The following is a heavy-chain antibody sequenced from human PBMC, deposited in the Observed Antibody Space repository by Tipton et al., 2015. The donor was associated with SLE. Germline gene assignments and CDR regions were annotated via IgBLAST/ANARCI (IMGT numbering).Heavy chain of an antibody. CDR2: MSGHGGET. V-gene: IGHV3-9*01. D-gene: IGHD6-19*01. CDR3: AKDPKQWVAYYFDS. Sequence: RSLRLSCAGSGFIVDDYAMHWVRQPPGKGLEWISMSGHGGETDYADSVKGRFTISRDNAKNSLYLQMNSLRPEDAALYCCAKDPKQWVAYYFDSWGQGTLVTVSS. J-gene: IGHJ4*02. CDR1: GFIVDDYA.